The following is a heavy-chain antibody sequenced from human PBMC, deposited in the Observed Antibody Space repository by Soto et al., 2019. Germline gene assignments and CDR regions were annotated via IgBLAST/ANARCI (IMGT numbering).Heavy chain of an antibody. CDR3: ARKAPVNCSGGSCKLSGSFDY. CDR1: GFTFSSYW. CDR2: INSDGSST. J-gene: IGHJ4*02. D-gene: IGHD2-15*01. Sequence: GGSLRLSCAASGFTFSSYWMHWVRQAPGKGLVWVSRINSDGSSTSYADSVKGRFTISRDNAKNTLYLQMNSLRAEDTAVYYCARKAPVNCSGGSCKLSGSFDYWGQGT. V-gene: IGHV3-74*01.